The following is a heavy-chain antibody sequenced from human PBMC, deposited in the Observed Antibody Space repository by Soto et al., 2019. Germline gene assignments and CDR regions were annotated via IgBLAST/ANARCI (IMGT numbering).Heavy chain of an antibody. D-gene: IGHD6-6*01. J-gene: IGHJ3*01. CDR1: GFTFSSYS. CDR3: ARAYSSSSGRDAFDV. Sequence: HPGGSLRLSCAASGFTFSSYSMNWVRQAPGKGLEWVSYITSGSGAMYYADSVKGRFTVSRDNAKNSLFLQMNSLRAEDTAVYYCARAYSSSSGRDAFDVWGQGTMVTVSS. V-gene: IGHV3-48*01. CDR2: ITSGSGAM.